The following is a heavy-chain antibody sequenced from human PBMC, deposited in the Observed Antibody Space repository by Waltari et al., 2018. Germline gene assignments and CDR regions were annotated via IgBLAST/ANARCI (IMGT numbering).Heavy chain of an antibody. Sequence: QVQLQQWGAGLLKPSETLSLTCAVYGGSFSGYYWSWIRQPPGKGLEWIGEINHSGSTNYNPSLKSRVTISVDTSKNQFSLKLRSVTAADTALCYCARSVAARRINWFDPWGQGTLVTVSS. V-gene: IGHV4-34*01. J-gene: IGHJ5*02. CDR1: GGSFSGYY. D-gene: IGHD6-6*01. CDR2: INHSGST. CDR3: ARSVAARRINWFDP.